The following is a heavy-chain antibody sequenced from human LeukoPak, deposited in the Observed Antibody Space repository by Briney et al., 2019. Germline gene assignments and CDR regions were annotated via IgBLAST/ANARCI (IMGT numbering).Heavy chain of an antibody. V-gene: IGHV3-48*04. CDR2: ISSSSSTI. CDR1: GFTFSSYS. D-gene: IGHD3-16*01. CDR3: AKGPVFAPRGMILAH. J-gene: IGHJ4*02. Sequence: GGSLRLSCAASGFTFSSYSMNWVRQAPGKGLEWVSYISSSSSTIYYADSVKGRFTISRDNAKNSLYLQMNSLRAEDTAVYYCAKGPVFAPRGMILAHWGQGTLVTVSS.